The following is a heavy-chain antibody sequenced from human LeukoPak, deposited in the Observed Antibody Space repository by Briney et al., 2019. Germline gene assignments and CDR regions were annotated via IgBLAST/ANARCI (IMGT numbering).Heavy chain of an antibody. Sequence: ASVKVSCKASGYTFTSYAMNWVRQAPGQGLEWMGWISAYNGNTNYAQKFQGRVTMTRNTSISTAYMELSSLRSEDTAVYYCARGGSNRRGGAFDIWGQGTMVTVSS. CDR3: ARGGSNRRGGAFDI. V-gene: IGHV1-8*02. J-gene: IGHJ3*02. CDR1: GYTFTSYA. D-gene: IGHD3-10*01. CDR2: ISAYNGNT.